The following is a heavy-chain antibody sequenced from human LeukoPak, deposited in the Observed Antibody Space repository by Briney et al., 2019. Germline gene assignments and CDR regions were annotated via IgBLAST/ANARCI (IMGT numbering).Heavy chain of an antibody. CDR2: INPNSGDT. CDR1: GFTFTAYF. Sequence: ASVKVSCTASGFTFTAYFMHWVRQAPGQGLEWMGWINPNSGDTNYAQKFKGRVTFTRDTPTSTAYMQLSSLTSDDTALYYCAREGLSLKHFDSWGQGTLVTVSS. CDR3: AREGLSLKHFDS. V-gene: IGHV1-2*02. D-gene: IGHD2-8*01. J-gene: IGHJ4*02.